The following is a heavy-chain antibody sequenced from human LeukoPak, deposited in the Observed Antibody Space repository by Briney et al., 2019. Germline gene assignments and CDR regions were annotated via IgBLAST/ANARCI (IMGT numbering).Heavy chain of an antibody. CDR1: GDSVSSNSAA. D-gene: IGHD6-13*01. Sequence: SQTLSLTCAISGDSVSSNSAAWNWIRQSPSRGLEWLGRTYYRSKWYNDYAVSVKSRITINPDTSKNQFSLQLNSVTPEDTAVYYRARDLRLTAAANKYYYYGMDVWGQGTTVTVSS. V-gene: IGHV6-1*01. J-gene: IGHJ6*02. CDR3: ARDLRLTAAANKYYYYGMDV. CDR2: TYYRSKWYN.